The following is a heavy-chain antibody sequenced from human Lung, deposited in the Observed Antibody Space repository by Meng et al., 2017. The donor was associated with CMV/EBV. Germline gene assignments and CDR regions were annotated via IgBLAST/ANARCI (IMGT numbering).Heavy chain of an antibody. CDR1: GYTFTGYY. J-gene: IGHJ4*02. CDR2: ITPSSGGT. CDR3: VRANLGSADY. Sequence: QVQLGPAGAEVKNPGASVKVSCKASGYTFTGYYMHWLRQAPGQGLEWVGRITPSSGGTTYAQKFQGRVTMTRDTSISTAYMELSSLRSDDAAIYYCVRANLGSADYWGQGTLVTVSS. V-gene: IGHV1-2*06. D-gene: IGHD7-27*01.